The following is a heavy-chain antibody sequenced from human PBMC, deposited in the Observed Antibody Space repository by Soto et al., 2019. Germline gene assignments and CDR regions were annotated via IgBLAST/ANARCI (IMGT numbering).Heavy chain of an antibody. D-gene: IGHD2-2*01. CDR3: ARGRSISTSYGNWFDL. Sequence: QVQLVQSGAEVKKPGASVKVSCKASGYTFTSYGISWVRQAPGQGLEWMGRISAYNGNTNYAQELQGRVTMTTDTSTSTADMERGSLRSDDTAVYYCARGRSISTSYGNWFDLWGQGTLVTVSS. CDR1: GYTFTSYG. CDR2: ISAYNGNT. J-gene: IGHJ5*02. V-gene: IGHV1-18*01.